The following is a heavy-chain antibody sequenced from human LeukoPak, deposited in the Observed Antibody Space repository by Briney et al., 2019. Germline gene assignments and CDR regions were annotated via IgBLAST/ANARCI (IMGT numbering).Heavy chain of an antibody. D-gene: IGHD3-3*01. CDR1: GFTFSSYG. CDR2: IAYDGSNK. Sequence: GGSLRLSCAASGFTFSSYGMHWVRQAPGKGLDWVAVIAYDGSNKYYADSVKGRFTNSRYNSKNTLYLQMNSLRAEYTVVYYCAKGYYYDFWSGFPIPRSPPHYWDQGTLVTVPS. V-gene: IGHV3-30*18. J-gene: IGHJ4*02. CDR3: AKGYYYDFWSGFPIPRSPPHY.